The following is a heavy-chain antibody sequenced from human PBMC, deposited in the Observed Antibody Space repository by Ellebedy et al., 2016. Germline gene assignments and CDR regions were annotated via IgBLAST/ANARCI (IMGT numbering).Heavy chain of an antibody. Sequence: GESLKISCAASGFTFSNYAMSWVRQAPGKGLEWVSAMTGSGDSTYYADSVKGRFTISRDNSKSTLYLEMNSLRGEDTAVYYCAKAKGVDGWYYFDYWGQGTVVTVSS. CDR2: MTGSGDST. CDR1: GFTFSNYA. D-gene: IGHD6-19*01. CDR3: AKAKGVDGWYYFDY. V-gene: IGHV3-23*01. J-gene: IGHJ4*02.